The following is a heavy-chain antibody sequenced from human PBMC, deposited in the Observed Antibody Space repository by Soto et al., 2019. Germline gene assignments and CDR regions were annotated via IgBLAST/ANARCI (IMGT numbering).Heavy chain of an antibody. D-gene: IGHD4-17*01. CDR1: GGSISSGGYY. CDR2: TYYSGST. CDR3: ARGGTTVTNEFDY. V-gene: IGHV4-31*03. Sequence: PSETLSLTCTVSGGSISSGGYYWSWIRQHPGKGLEWIGYTYYSGSTYYNPSLKSRVTISVDTSKNQFSLKLSSVTAADTAVYYCARGGTTVTNEFDYWGQGTLVTVSS. J-gene: IGHJ4*02.